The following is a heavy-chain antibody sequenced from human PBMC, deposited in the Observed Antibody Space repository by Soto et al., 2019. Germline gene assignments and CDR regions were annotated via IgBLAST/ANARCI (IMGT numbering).Heavy chain of an antibody. CDR3: ARGSYYYGMDV. J-gene: IGHJ6*02. V-gene: IGHV4-39*01. CDR1: GGSISSSSYY. Sequence: SETLSLTCTVSGGSISSSSYYWGWIRQPPGKGLEWIGSIYYSGSTYYNPSLKSRVTISVDTSKNQFSLRLSSVTAADTAVYYCARGSYYYGMDVWGQGTTVTVSS. CDR2: IYYSGST.